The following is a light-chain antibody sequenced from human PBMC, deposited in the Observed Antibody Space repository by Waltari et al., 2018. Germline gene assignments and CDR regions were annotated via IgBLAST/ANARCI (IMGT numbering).Light chain of an antibody. V-gene: IGKV3-20*01. CDR2: GAS. Sequence: IVLTQSPGTLSLSPGERVTLSCRASQSVSRSLAWYQQKPGQAPKRLIYGASTRATGIPDRFTGSGSGTDFSLTISSLEPEDFAIYFCQHYVRLPATFGQGTKVEIK. CDR3: QHYVRLPAT. CDR1: QSVSRS. J-gene: IGKJ1*01.